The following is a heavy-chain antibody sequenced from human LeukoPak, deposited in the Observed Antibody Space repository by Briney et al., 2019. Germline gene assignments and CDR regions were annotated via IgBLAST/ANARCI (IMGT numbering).Heavy chain of an antibody. CDR1: GGSISSYY. J-gene: IGHJ6*02. CDR2: IYYSGST. V-gene: IGHV4-59*08. Sequence: SETVSLTCTVSGGSISSYYWSWTRQPPGKGLEWIGYIYYSGSTNYNPSLKSRVTISVDTSKNQFSLKLSSVTAADTAVYYCARQGGYDGMDVWGQGTTVTVSS. D-gene: IGHD2-15*01. CDR3: ARQGGYDGMDV.